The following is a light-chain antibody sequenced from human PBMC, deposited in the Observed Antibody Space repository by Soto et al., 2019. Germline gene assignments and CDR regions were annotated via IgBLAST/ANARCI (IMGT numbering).Light chain of an antibody. J-gene: IGLJ1*01. Sequence: QSVLTQPPSVSVAPGQRVTISCTGSSSNIGAGYDVHWYQQLPGTAPKLLVYGNSNRPSGVPDRFAGSKSGTSASLAITGIRAEDEADYDCQSYDSSLSGSYVFGTGTKLTVL. CDR1: SSNIGAGYD. CDR3: QSYDSSLSGSYV. V-gene: IGLV1-40*01. CDR2: GNS.